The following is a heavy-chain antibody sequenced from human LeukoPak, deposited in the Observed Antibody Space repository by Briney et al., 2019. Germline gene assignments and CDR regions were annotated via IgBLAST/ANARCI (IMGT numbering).Heavy chain of an antibody. CDR1: GGSISSYY. Sequence: SETLSLTCTVSGGSISSYYWSWIRQPPGKGLEWIGYIYYSGSTNYNPSLKSRVTISVDTSKNQFSLKLGPVTAADTAVYYWARDLGYSYPEGWFDPWGQGTLVTVSS. D-gene: IGHD5-18*01. J-gene: IGHJ5*02. V-gene: IGHV4-59*01. CDR3: ARDLGYSYPEGWFDP. CDR2: IYYSGST.